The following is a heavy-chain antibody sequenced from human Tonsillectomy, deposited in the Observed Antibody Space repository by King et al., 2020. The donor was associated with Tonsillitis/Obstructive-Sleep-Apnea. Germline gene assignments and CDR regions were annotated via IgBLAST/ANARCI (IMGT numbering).Heavy chain of an antibody. CDR3: AKXLIXAVSGXXGDAXDF. D-gene: IGHD2-8*02. J-gene: IGHJ3*01. CDR2: MRWYCGSR. V-gene: IGHV3-9*01. Sequence: VQLVESGGGLVQPGRSLRLSCAASGFPFGDYAMHWVRHAPGEGVEWVSDMRWYCGSRVYADSVKGRFTISRDNAKNSLYLQMNSLRTEDTALYYCAKXLIXAVSGXXGDAXDFWXXGTMVTVXS. CDR1: GFPFGDYA.